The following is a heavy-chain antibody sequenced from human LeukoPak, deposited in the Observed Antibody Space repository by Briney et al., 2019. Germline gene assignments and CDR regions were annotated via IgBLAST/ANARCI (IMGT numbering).Heavy chain of an antibody. CDR2: ISSSSRFT. CDR3: ARELGHCSGGSCLPT. CDR1: GFPFSDYY. D-gene: IGHD2-15*01. V-gene: IGHV3-11*05. Sequence: PGGSLRLSCAASGFPFSDYYMGWIRPAPGKGLEWVSSISSSSRFTNYADSVEGRFTLSRDNANKSLYLQMNSLRADDRAVYYGARELGHCSGGSCLPTWGQGTLVTVSS. J-gene: IGHJ5*02.